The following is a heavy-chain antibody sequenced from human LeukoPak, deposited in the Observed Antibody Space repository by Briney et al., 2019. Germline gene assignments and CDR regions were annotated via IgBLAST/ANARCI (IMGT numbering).Heavy chain of an antibody. V-gene: IGHV3-21*01. CDR1: GFTFSNYN. J-gene: IGHJ5*02. Sequence: GGSLRLSCAASGFTFSNYNMNWVRQAPGKGLEWVSSISSSSSSINYADSLKGRFTISRDNAKDSVYLQMNSLRAEDTAVYYCASAPLGSTRPWGQGTLVTVSS. D-gene: IGHD1-26*01. CDR3: ASAPLGSTRP. CDR2: ISSSSSSI.